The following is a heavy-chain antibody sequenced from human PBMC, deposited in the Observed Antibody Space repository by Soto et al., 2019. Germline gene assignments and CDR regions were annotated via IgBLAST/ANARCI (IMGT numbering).Heavy chain of an antibody. D-gene: IGHD6-19*01. CDR1: GYTFTSYA. J-gene: IGHJ4*02. Sequence: ASVKVSCKASGYTFTSYAMHWVRQAPGQRLEWMGWINAGNGNTKYSQKFQGRVTITRDTSASTAYMELSSLRSEDTAVYYCARGAQSGSGWRHFDYWGQGTLVTVSS. CDR2: INAGNGNT. V-gene: IGHV1-3*01. CDR3: ARGAQSGSGWRHFDY.